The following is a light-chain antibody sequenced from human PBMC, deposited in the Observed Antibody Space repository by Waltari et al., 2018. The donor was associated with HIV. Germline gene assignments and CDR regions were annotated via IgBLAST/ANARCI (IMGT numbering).Light chain of an antibody. CDR2: DVS. CDR1: SNDVGGFNY. J-gene: IGLJ2*01. V-gene: IGLV2-14*03. Sequence: HSVLTQPASMSGSLGQSITLSCLVSSNDVGGFNYVSWYQQSPDKAPRLVIYDVSNRPSGVSGRFSGSKSGSAASLTISGLQPEDEADYYCCSYSSSGTVLFGGGTRLTVL. CDR3: CSYSSSGTVL.